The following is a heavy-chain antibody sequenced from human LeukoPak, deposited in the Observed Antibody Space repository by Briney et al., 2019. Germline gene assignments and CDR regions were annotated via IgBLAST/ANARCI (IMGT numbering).Heavy chain of an antibody. CDR2: IPYDGSNK. D-gene: IGHD2-15*01. V-gene: IGHV3-30*18. J-gene: IGHJ4*02. CDR3: AKDREYCSGGSCMRIDY. Sequence: PGGSLRLSCAASGFTFSSYGMHWVRQAPGKGLEWVAVIPYDGSNKYYADSVKGRFTISRDNSKNTLYLQMNSLRAEDTAVYYCAKDREYCSGGSCMRIDYWGQGTLVTVSS. CDR1: GFTFSSYG.